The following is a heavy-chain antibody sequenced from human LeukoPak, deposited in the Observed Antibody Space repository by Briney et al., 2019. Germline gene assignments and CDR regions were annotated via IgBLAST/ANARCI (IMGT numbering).Heavy chain of an antibody. V-gene: IGHV3-7*03. CDR2: IKQDGGEK. CDR1: GTTFSRYW. Sequence: PGGSLRLSCVDSGTTFSRYWMSWVRQAPGKGLEWVANIKQDGGEKYYMDSVKGRFTISRDNAKNSLYLQMNSLRVEDTAVYYCARDGRPLDYWGQGTLVTVSS. CDR3: ARDGRPLDY. J-gene: IGHJ4*02.